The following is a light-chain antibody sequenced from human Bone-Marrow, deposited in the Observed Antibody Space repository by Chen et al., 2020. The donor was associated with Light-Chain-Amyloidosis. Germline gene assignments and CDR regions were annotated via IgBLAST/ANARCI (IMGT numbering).Light chain of an antibody. CDR3: QHYYTTPRT. J-gene: IGKJ2*01. CDR1: RGISKS. Sequence: DIQMTQSPSSLSASVGDRVTITCRASRGISKSLAWYQLEPGKAPKLLIYGTSKLHNGVPSRFSGSESGTDYTLTISSLQPEDFATYFCQHYYTTPRTFGQGTKLEIK. V-gene: IGKV1-NL1*01. CDR2: GTS.